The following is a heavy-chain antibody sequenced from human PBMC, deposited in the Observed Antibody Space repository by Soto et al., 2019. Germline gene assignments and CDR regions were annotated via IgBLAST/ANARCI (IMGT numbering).Heavy chain of an antibody. CDR2: IIPILGIA. J-gene: IGHJ3*02. CDR1: GGTFSSYT. D-gene: IGHD3-22*01. CDR3: ARDRYYYDSSGYPDAFDI. V-gene: IGHV1-69*08. Sequence: QVQLVQSGAEVKKPGSSVKVSCKASGGTFSSYTISWVRQAPGQGLEWMGRIIPILGIANYAQKFQGRVTITADKSTSTAYMELSSLRSEETAVYYCARDRYYYDSSGYPDAFDIWGQGTMVTVSS.